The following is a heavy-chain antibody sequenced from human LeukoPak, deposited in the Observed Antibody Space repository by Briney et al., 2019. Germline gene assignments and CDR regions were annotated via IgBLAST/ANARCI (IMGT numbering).Heavy chain of an antibody. V-gene: IGHV1-8*01. CDR2: MNPNSGNT. CDR1: GYTFTSYD. CDR3: ARGRSYDFWSGYSY. Sequence: GASVKVSCKASGYTFTSYDINWVRQATGQGLEWMGWMNPNSGNTGYAQKFQGRVTMTRNTSISTAYMELGSLRSEDTAVYYCARGRSYDFWSGYSYWGQGALVTVSS. D-gene: IGHD3-3*01. J-gene: IGHJ4*02.